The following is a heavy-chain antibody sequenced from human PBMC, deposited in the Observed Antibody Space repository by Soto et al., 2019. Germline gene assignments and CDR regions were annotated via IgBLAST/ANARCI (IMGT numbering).Heavy chain of an antibody. CDR3: ARVYCSSTSCYSYYYYGMDV. CDR2: IIPIFGTA. Sequence: SVKVSCKASGVTFSSYAISWVRQAPGQGLEWMGGIIPIFGTANYAQKFQGRVTITADESTSTAYMELSSLRSEDTAVYYCARVYCSSTSCYSYYYYGMDVWGQGTTVTVSS. V-gene: IGHV1-69*13. J-gene: IGHJ6*02. CDR1: GVTFSSYA. D-gene: IGHD2-2*02.